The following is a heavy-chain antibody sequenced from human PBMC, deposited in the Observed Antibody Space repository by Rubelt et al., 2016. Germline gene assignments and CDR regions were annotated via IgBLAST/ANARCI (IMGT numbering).Heavy chain of an antibody. Sequence: QLQLQESGLGLVKPSETLSLTCTVSGGSISSSSYYWGWIRQPPGKGLEWIGSIYYSGSTYYNPSLKSRDTISVDTSKNQFSLKLSSVTAADTAVYYCARGRFLEWLPPDYWGQGTLVTVSS. J-gene: IGHJ4*02. CDR3: ARGRFLEWLPPDY. CDR2: IYYSGST. V-gene: IGHV4-39*01. D-gene: IGHD3-3*01. CDR1: GGSISSSSYY.